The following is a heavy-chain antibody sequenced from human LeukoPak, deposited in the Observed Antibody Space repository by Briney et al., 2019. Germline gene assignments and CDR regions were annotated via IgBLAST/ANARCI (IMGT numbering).Heavy chain of an antibody. J-gene: IGHJ4*02. CDR2: MFSTGTA. D-gene: IGHD2-2*01. CDR1: GGSISSHY. V-gene: IGHV4-59*08. CDR3: ARFGNGCSSTSCYVDY. Sequence: PSETLSLTCTVSGGSISSHYWSWVRQPPGKGLECIGYMFSTGTADYNPSLKSRVTISVDTSKSQFSRKLSSGTAADTAVCYCARFGNGCSSTSCYVDYWGQGTLVTVSS.